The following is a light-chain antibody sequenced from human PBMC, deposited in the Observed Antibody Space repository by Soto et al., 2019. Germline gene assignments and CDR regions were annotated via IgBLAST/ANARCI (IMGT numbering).Light chain of an antibody. Sequence: EILMTQSPATLSSSLGERATISCRASQSVSGSLAWYQQKPGNAPRFLIYNASTFAAGVPARFSGSGSGTEFTLTISSLQPEDFAVYYCQHYDNYPWTFGQGTKLEIK. CDR1: QSVSGS. CDR3: QHYDNYPWT. J-gene: IGKJ1*01. CDR2: NAS. V-gene: IGKV3-15*01.